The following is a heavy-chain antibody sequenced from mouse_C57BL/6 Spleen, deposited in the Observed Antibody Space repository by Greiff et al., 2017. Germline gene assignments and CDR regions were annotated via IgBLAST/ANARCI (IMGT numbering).Heavy chain of an antibody. J-gene: IGHJ3*01. CDR1: GYTFTGYW. Sequence: QVQLQQPGPELVKPGASVKLSCKASGYTFTGYWIHWVKQRPGQGLEWIGLIFPGSGSTNYNEKFKGKATLTVDKSSSTAYMLLSSLTSEDSAVYYCARGEDSNGCNGFAYWGQGTLVTVSA. CDR2: IFPGSGST. V-gene: IGHV1-75*01. CDR3: ARGEDSNGCNGFAY.